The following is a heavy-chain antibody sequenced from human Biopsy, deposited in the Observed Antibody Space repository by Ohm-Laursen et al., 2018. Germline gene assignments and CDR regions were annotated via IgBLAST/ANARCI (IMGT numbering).Heavy chain of an antibody. Sequence: SLRLSCSASGFSFDDFAMHWVRHSPGKGLEWVAGIDWNSRNINYGDSVKGRFSVSRDNAKNSLYLQMSSLRGEDTALYYCVKDTNWNYVWDRPGATKGMDVWGQGTTVTVSS. CDR2: IDWNSRNI. V-gene: IGHV3-9*01. D-gene: IGHD1-7*01. CDR1: GFSFDDFA. CDR3: VKDTNWNYVWDRPGATKGMDV. J-gene: IGHJ6*02.